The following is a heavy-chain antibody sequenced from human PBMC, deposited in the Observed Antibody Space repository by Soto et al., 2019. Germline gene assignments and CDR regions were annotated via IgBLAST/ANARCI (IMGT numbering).Heavy chain of an antibody. D-gene: IGHD6-19*01. Sequence: SETLSLTCTVSGGSISSYYWSWIRQPPGKGLEWIGYIYYSGSTNYNPSLKSRVTISVDTSKNQFSLKLSSVTAADTAVYYCARGRGYSSGWYCDYWGQGTLVPVSS. CDR2: IYYSGST. CDR1: GGSISSYY. CDR3: ARGRGYSSGWYCDY. J-gene: IGHJ4*02. V-gene: IGHV4-59*08.